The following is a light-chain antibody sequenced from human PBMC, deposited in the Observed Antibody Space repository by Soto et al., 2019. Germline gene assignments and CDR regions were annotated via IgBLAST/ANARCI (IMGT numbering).Light chain of an antibody. CDR3: QQSYSIPRT. CDR2: AAS. J-gene: IGKJ1*01. CDR1: QSIRYC. Sequence: IQLTLSASTPRAPVAHRLTIGCWASQSIRYCLAWYQQKPGKAPKLLIYAASSLQSGVPSRFSGSRSGTDFTLTISSLQPEDFATYYCQQSYSIPRTFGQGTKVDIK. V-gene: IGKV1-39*01.